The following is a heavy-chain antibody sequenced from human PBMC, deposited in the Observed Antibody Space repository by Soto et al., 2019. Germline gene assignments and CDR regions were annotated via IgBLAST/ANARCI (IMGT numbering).Heavy chain of an antibody. D-gene: IGHD6-19*01. CDR3: AEGYRSGWSTPSDY. J-gene: IGHJ4*02. V-gene: IGHV3-9*01. CDR2: ISWNSGSI. CDR1: GFTFDDYA. Sequence: EVQLVESGGGLVQPGRSLRLSCAASGFTFDDYAMHWVRQAPGKGLEWVSGISWNSGSIGYVDSVKGRFTISRDNAKNSLHPTMNSLRADDTALYYCAEGYRSGWSTPSDYWGQGTLVTVSS.